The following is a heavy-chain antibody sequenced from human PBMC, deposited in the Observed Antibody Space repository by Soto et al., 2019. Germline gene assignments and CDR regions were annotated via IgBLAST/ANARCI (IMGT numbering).Heavy chain of an antibody. J-gene: IGHJ3*02. CDR3: AKESAGISIVGAFDI. CDR2: ISGSGGTI. V-gene: IGHV3-23*01. D-gene: IGHD1-26*01. Sequence: PGGSLRLSCTTSGFTFSSYAMDWVRQAPGKGLEWVSAISGSGGTIYYADSVKGRFTISRDNSKNTLCLQMNSLRAEDTAVYYCAKESAGISIVGAFDIWGQGTMVTVSS. CDR1: GFTFSSYA.